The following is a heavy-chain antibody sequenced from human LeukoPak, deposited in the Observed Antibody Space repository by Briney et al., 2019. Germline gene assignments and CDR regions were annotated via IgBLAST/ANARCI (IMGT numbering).Heavy chain of an antibody. J-gene: IGHJ2*01. CDR1: GFTFSSYE. V-gene: IGHV3-48*03. D-gene: IGHD1-1*01. CDR2: ISSSGSTI. Sequence: GGSLRLSCAASGFTFSSYEMNWVRQAPGKGLEWVSYISSSGSTIYYADSVKGRFTISRDNAKNSLYLQLNSLRADEDTAVYYCVRTTGTDWYFDLWGRGTLVTVSP. CDR3: VRTTGTDWYFDL.